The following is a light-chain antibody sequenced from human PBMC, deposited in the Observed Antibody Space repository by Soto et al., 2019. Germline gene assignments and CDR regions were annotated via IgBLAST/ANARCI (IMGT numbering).Light chain of an antibody. CDR1: SSDVGDYNY. Sequence: QSVLTQPASVSGSPGQSITISCPGTSSDVGDYNYVSWYQQHPGKAPKLMIYDVSNRPSGVSNRFSGSKSGNTASLTISGLQAEDEAEYYCSSYASSSTLVFGTGTKVTVL. J-gene: IGLJ1*01. CDR2: DVS. CDR3: SSYASSSTLV. V-gene: IGLV2-14*01.